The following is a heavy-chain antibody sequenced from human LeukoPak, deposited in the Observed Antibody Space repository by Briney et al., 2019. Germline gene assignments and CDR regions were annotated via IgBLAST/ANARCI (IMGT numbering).Heavy chain of an antibody. CDR3: ASGDRGPCEFDY. CDR2: IYSGGST. CDR1: GFTVSSNF. V-gene: IGHV3-53*01. Sequence: GGSLRLSCAASGFTVSSNFMSWVRQAPGKGLEWVSVIYSGGSTYYADSVKGRFTISRDNSKNTLYLQMNSLRAEDTAVYYCASGDRGPCEFDYWGQGTLVTVSS. J-gene: IGHJ4*02. D-gene: IGHD3-22*01.